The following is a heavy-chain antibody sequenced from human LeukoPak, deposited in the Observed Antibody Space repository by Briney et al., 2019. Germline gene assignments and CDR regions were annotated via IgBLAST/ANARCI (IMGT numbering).Heavy chain of an antibody. V-gene: IGHV4-4*08. CDR2: IYTSGST. CDR3: AGTTVSYYYYYMGV. CDR1: GGSISSYY. D-gene: IGHD4-17*01. Sequence: SSETLSLTCTVSGGSISSYYWSWIRQPPGKGLEWIGHIYTSGSTNYNPSLKSRVTISVDTSKNQFSLKLSSVTAADTAVYYCAGTTVSYYYYYMGVWGKGTTVTVSS. J-gene: IGHJ6*03.